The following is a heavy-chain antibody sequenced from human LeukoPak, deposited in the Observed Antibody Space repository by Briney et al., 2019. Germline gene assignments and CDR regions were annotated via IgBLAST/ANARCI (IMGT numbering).Heavy chain of an antibody. CDR2: INPNSGGT. V-gene: IGHV1-2*04. D-gene: IGHD6-19*01. J-gene: IGHJ4*02. Sequence: ASVKVSCKASGYTFTSYYMHWVRQAPGQGLEWMGWINPNSGGTNYAQKFQGWVTMTRDTSISTAYMELSRLRSDDTAVYYCARAVAGTSPVDYWGQGTLVTVSS. CDR3: ARAVAGTSPVDY. CDR1: GYTFTSYY.